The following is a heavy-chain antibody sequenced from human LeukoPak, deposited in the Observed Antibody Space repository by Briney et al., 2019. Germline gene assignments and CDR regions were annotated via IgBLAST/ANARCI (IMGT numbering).Heavy chain of an antibody. CDR1: GFIFSSYG. D-gene: IGHD4-23*01. Sequence: GTSLRLSCAASGFIFSSYGIHWVRQAPGKGLEWVPSISYDGSNKYYADSVKGRFSISRDNSKKTLYLQMNSLRAEDTAAYYCAKTGGNTPTDYYFDYWGQGTLVTVSS. V-gene: IGHV3-30*18. J-gene: IGHJ4*02. CDR2: ISYDGSNK. CDR3: AKTGGNTPTDYYFDY.